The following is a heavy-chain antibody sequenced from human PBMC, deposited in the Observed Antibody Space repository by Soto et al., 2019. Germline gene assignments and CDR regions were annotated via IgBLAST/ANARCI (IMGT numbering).Heavy chain of an antibody. V-gene: IGHV3-23*01. D-gene: IGHD2-2*01. CDR2: ISGSGGST. CDR1: GFTFSSYA. Sequence: EVQLLESGGGLVQPGGSLRLSCAASGFTFSSYAMSWVRQAPGKGLEWVSAISGSGGSTYYADSVKGRFTISRDNSKNTLYLQMNSLRAEDTAVYYCAKGIGYCSSTSCYSIFDYWGQGTLVTVSS. CDR3: AKGIGYCSSTSCYSIFDY. J-gene: IGHJ4*02.